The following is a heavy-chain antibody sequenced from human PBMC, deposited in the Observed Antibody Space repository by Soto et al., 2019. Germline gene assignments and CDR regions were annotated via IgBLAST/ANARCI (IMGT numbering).Heavy chain of an antibody. D-gene: IGHD3-10*01. Sequence: PGESLKISCKGSGYSFTSYWIGWVRQMPGKGLEWMGIIYPGDSDTRYSPSFQGQVTISADKSISTAYLQWSSLKASDTAMYYCAGGGVRGVITRTRDYYGMDFRAQRTTVTVSS. V-gene: IGHV5-51*01. J-gene: IGHJ6*02. CDR2: IYPGDSDT. CDR1: GYSFTSYW. CDR3: AGGGVRGVITRTRDYYGMDF.